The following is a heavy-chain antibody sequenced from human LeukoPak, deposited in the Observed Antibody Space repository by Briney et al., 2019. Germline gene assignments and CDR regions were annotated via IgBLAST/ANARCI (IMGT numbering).Heavy chain of an antibody. D-gene: IGHD5-24*01. CDR3: AGGRAYYNVIEF. CDR2: INPNSGGI. V-gene: IGHV1-2*02. J-gene: IGHJ4*02. Sequence: ASVKVSCKASGYTFTDYYMHWVRQAPGQGLEWMGWINPNSGGINYAQKFQGRVTMTRDTSIGTGYMELSSLTSDDTAVYYCAGGRAYYNVIEFWGQGTLVTVSS. CDR1: GYTFTDYY.